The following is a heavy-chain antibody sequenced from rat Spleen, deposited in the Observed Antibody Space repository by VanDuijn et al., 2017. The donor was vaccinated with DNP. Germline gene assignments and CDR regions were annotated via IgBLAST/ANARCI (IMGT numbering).Heavy chain of an antibody. D-gene: IGHD1-12*01. CDR3: TTTIYYTMDA. Sequence: EVQLVESGGGLVQPGRSLKLSCAASGFTFSAYYMAWVRQAPAKGLEWVAYIGSPAYAPYYTDSVKGRFAISRDNAKSTLYLQMNSLRSEDMATYYCTTTIYYTMDAWGQGTSVTVSS. CDR1: GFTFSAYY. J-gene: IGHJ4*01. CDR2: IGSPAYAP. V-gene: IGHV5-27*01.